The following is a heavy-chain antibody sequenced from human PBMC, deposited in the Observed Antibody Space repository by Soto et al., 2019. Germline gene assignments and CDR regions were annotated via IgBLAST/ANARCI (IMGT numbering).Heavy chain of an antibody. CDR1: GGSFSGYY. CDR3: ARVSIADRPIDY. D-gene: IGHD6-6*01. V-gene: IGHV4-34*01. Sequence: SETLSLTCAVYGGSFSGYYWSWIRQPPGKGLEWIGEINHSGSTNYNPSLKSRVNISVDTSKNQFSLKLSSVAAADTAVYYCARVSIADRPIDYWGQGTLVTVSS. CDR2: INHSGST. J-gene: IGHJ4*02.